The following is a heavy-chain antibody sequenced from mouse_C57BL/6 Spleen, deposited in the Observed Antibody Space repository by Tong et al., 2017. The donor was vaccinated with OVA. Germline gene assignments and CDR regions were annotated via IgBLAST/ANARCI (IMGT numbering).Heavy chain of an antibody. D-gene: IGHD1-1*01. Sequence: VQLQESGPGLVAPSQSLSITCTVSGFSLTSYAISWVRQPPGKGLEWLGVIWTGGGTNYNSALKSRLSISKDNSKSQVFLKMNSLQTDDTARYYCASPYYYGSSYWYFDVWGTGTTVTVSS. CDR2: IWTGGGT. CDR1: GFSLTSYA. V-gene: IGHV2-9-1*01. CDR3: ASPYYYGSSYWYFDV. J-gene: IGHJ1*03.